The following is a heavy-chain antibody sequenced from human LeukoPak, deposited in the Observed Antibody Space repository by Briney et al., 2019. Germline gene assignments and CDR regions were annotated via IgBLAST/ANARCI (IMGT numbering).Heavy chain of an antibody. V-gene: IGHV3-30*18. CDR3: VKDGGTVTTVFDY. J-gene: IGHJ4*02. CDR2: ISYDGSNK. Sequence: GGSLRLSCAASGFTFSSYGMHWVRQAPGKGLEWVAVISYDGSNKYYADSVKGRFTISRDNSKNTLYLQMNSLRAEDTAVYYCVKDGGTVTTVFDYWGQGTLVTVSS. D-gene: IGHD4-17*01. CDR1: GFTFSSYG.